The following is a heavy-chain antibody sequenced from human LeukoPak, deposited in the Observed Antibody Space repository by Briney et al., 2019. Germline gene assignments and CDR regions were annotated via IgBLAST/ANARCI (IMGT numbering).Heavy chain of an antibody. CDR1: GFDFSDFA. CDR3: AREQVVVGRGYYGMDV. D-gene: IGHD2-2*01. J-gene: IGHJ6*02. CDR2: MYSGGST. V-gene: IGHV3-66*01. Sequence: GGSLRLSCVASGFDFSDFAMNWVRQAPGKGLEWVSVMYSGGSTFYGDSVKGRFTISRDNSMNTLYLQMNSLRVDDTAVYYCAREQVVVGRGYYGMDVWGQGTTVTVSS.